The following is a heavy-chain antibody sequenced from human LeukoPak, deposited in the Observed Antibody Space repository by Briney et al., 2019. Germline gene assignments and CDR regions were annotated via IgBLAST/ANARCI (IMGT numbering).Heavy chain of an antibody. CDR3: AKDLNSSGFDY. CDR2: ISTSGSTI. Sequence: GGSLRLSCVASGFTFSSFEMTWVRQAPGKGLEWVSYISTSGSTIYYADSVKGRFTMSRDNAKNTLYLQMNSLRAEDTAVYYCAKDLNSSGFDYWDQGTLVTVSS. J-gene: IGHJ4*02. V-gene: IGHV3-48*03. CDR1: GFTFSSFE. D-gene: IGHD6-19*01.